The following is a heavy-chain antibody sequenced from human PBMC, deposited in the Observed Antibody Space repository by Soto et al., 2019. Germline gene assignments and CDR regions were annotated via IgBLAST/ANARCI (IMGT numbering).Heavy chain of an antibody. CDR2: IYGGGST. D-gene: IGHD2-2*01. CDR1: GFTVSSNY. CDR3: ARAKPWSGTSCFDY. V-gene: IGHV3-53*04. J-gene: IGHJ4*02. Sequence: GGSLRLACAASGFTVSSNYMSWVRQAPGKGLEWVSVIYGGGSTYYADSVKGRFTISRHNSKNTLYLQMNSLRAEDTAVYYCARAKPWSGTSCFDYWGKGTLVTVS.